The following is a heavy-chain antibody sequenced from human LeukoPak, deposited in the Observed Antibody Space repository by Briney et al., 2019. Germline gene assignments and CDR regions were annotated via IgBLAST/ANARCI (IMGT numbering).Heavy chain of an antibody. CDR2: FNSDGSST. V-gene: IGHV3-74*01. D-gene: IGHD3-22*01. J-gene: IGHJ4*02. Sequence: GGSLRLSCAASGFTFSSYWMHWVRQAPGKGLVWVSRFNSDGSSTNYADSVKGRFTISRDNAKNSLYLQMNSLRAEDTAVYYCARWQDSSGYYYYFDYWGQGTLVTVSS. CDR3: ARWQDSSGYYYYFDY. CDR1: GFTFSSYW.